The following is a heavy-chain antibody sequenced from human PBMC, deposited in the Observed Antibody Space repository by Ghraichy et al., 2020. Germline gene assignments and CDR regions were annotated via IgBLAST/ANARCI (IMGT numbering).Heavy chain of an antibody. J-gene: IGHJ3*01. Sequence: SQTLSLTCTVSGGSIISASYYWVWIRQPPGKGLEWIGTKFYSGTTSYNPSLKSRVTISVDTSKNQFSLRLSSLTAADTAVYYCAMRHYDFWSGYASFDLWGQGTMVTVSS. D-gene: IGHD3-3*01. V-gene: IGHV4-39*01. CDR1: GGSIISASYY. CDR2: KFYSGTT. CDR3: AMRHYDFWSGYASFDL.